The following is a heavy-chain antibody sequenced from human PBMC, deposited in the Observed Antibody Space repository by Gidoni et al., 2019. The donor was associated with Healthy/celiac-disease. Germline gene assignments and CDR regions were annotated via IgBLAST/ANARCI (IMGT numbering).Heavy chain of an antibody. Sequence: QVQLVQSGAEVKKPGSSVKVSCMASGGTFSSSAISWVRQAPGQGLEWMGGIIPIFGTANYAQKFQGRVTITADESTSTAYMELSSLRSEDTAVYYCARDSPRSSSSLYYFDYWGQGTLVTVSS. CDR2: IIPIFGTA. J-gene: IGHJ4*02. CDR1: GGTFSSSA. CDR3: ARDSPRSSSSLYYFDY. D-gene: IGHD6-6*01. V-gene: IGHV1-69*01.